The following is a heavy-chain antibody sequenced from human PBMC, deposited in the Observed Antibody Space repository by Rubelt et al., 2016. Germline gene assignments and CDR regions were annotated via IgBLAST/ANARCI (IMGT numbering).Heavy chain of an antibody. V-gene: IGHV4-34*01. CDR2: INHSGST. Sequence: EINHSGSTNYNPSLKSRVTISVDTSKNQFSLKLSSVTAADTAVYYCARGDRYYDSTLLDYWGQGTLVTVSS. CDR3: ARGDRYYDSTLLDY. J-gene: IGHJ4*02. D-gene: IGHD3-22*01.